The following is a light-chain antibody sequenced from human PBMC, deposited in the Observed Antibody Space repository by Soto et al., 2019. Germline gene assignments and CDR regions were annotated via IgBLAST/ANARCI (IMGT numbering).Light chain of an antibody. V-gene: IGKV3-20*01. CDR2: GAS. CDR1: QSVSSNY. J-gene: IGKJ1*01. CDR3: HQYGSAPWT. Sequence: IGVTQSPCTLSLSTGERGALSCRASQSVSSNYVAWYQQKPGQAPRLLISGASNRATGTPDRFRGSGSGTDFTLTITRLEPEDFAVYYCHQYGSAPWTFGQGTKVAIK.